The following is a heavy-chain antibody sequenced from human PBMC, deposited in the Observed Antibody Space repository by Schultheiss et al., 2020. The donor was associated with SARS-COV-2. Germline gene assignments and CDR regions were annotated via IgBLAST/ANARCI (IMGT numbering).Heavy chain of an antibody. Sequence: GGSLRLSCAASGFTFSSYGMHWVRQAPGKGLEWVAVISYDGSNKYYADSVKGRFTISRHNSKNTLYLQMNSLRAEDTAVYYCAREGGYSYGTAGYYYYYGMDVWGQGTTVTVSS. J-gene: IGHJ6*02. D-gene: IGHD5-18*01. CDR3: AREGGYSYGTAGYYYYYGMDV. V-gene: IGHV3-30*19. CDR2: ISYDGSNK. CDR1: GFTFSSYG.